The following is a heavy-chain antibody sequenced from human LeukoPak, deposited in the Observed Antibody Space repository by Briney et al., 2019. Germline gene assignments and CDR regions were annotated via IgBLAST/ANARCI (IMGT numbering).Heavy chain of an antibody. D-gene: IGHD5-12*01. CDR1: GYTFTSYY. V-gene: IGHV1-46*01. J-gene: IGHJ4*02. CDR3: ARASVATTHPGEDY. Sequence: EASVKVSCKASGYTFTSYYMHWVRQAPGQGLEWMGIINPSGGSTSYAQKFQGRVTITADESTSAAYMELSSLRSEDTAVYYCARASVATTHPGEDYWGQGTLVTVSS. CDR2: INPSGGST.